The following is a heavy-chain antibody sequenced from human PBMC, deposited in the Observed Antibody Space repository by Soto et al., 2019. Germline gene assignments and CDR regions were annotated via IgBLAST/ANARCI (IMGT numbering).Heavy chain of an antibody. V-gene: IGHV4-39*01. CDR2: IYYTGNT. CDR1: GGSISSLSYY. Sequence: SETLSLTCTVSGGSISSLSYYWGWIRQPPGKGLEWIGSIYYTGNTYSNPSLKSRVTISVDTSKNHFSLKLSSVTAADTAVYYCARQLGLRQFDYWGQGALVTVSS. CDR3: ARQLGLRQFDY. D-gene: IGHD4-17*01. J-gene: IGHJ4*02.